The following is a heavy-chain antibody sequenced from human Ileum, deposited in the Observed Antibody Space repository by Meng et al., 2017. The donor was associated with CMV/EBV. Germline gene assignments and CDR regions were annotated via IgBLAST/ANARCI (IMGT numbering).Heavy chain of an antibody. CDR1: GLTFSSYS. D-gene: IGHD2-15*01. V-gene: IGHV3-21*04. J-gene: IGHJ3*01. CDR2: ISSSSSYI. Sequence: GESLKISCAASGLTFSSYSMNWVRQAPGKGLEWVSSISSSSSYIYYADSVKGRLTISRDNSQNTLYLQMNSLRVEDTAVYYCAKDRAGVVADAFDLWGQGTMVTVSS. CDR3: AKDRAGVVADAFDL.